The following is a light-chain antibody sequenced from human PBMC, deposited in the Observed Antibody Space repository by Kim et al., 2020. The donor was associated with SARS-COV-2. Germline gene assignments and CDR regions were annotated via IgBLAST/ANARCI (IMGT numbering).Light chain of an antibody. Sequence: EIVMTQSPATLSVSPGERATLSCRASQSVSSNLAWYQQKPGQAPRLLIYGASTRATGIPASFSGSGSGTEFTLTISSLQSEDFAVYYCQQYNKWPLTFGGGTKLEI. CDR1: QSVSSN. CDR3: QQYNKWPLT. J-gene: IGKJ4*01. CDR2: GAS. V-gene: IGKV3-15*01.